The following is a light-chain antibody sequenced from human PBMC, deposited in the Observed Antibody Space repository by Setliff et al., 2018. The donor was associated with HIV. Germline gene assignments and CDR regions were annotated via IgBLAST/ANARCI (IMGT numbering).Light chain of an antibody. CDR3: SSFGSSNTHV. J-gene: IGLJ1*01. Sequence: QSVLTQPASVSGSPGQSITISCTGTSNDVGGYNYVCWYQQHPGKAPNLMIYEVTNRPSGVSYRFSGSKSGNTASLTISGLQAEDEADYYCSSFGSSNTHVFGTGTKVTVL. CDR1: SNDVGGYNY. CDR2: EVT. V-gene: IGLV2-14*01.